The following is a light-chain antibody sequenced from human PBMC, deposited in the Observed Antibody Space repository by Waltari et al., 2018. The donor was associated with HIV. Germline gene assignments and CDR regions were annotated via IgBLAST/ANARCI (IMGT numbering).Light chain of an antibody. CDR1: SRHSTYA. J-gene: IGLJ3*02. V-gene: IGLV4-69*01. CDR2: LHNNGSH. Sequence: QLVVTQSPSASASLGASVKITCTLSSRHSTYAIAWHQQRPDKAPRYLMKLHNNGSHIKGDGIPKRVSGSSSGAERYLTISSLQSEDEADYYCQTWGTGIQVFGGGTKLTVL. CDR3: QTWGTGIQV.